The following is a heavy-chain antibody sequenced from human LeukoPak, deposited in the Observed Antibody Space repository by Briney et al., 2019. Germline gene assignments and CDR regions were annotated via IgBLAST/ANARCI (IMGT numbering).Heavy chain of an antibody. CDR2: INWNGGST. D-gene: IGHD3-22*01. CDR3: ARDQYYYDSSGYYFPTDWFDP. J-gene: IGHJ5*02. Sequence: PGGSLRLSCAASGFTFDDHGMSWVRQAPGKGLEWVSGINWNGGSTGYADSVKGRFTISRDNAKNSLYLQMNSLRAEDTAVYYCARDQYYYDSSGYYFPTDWFDPWGQGTLVTVSS. CDR1: GFTFDDHG. V-gene: IGHV3-20*04.